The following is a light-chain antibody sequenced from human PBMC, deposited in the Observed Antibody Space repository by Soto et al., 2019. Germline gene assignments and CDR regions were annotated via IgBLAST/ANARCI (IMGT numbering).Light chain of an antibody. V-gene: IGKV3-20*01. CDR2: TAS. CDR3: QQYRSSPIT. CDR1: QTVSSSY. Sequence: EIVLTQSPGTLSLSPGERATLSCRASQTVSSSYLAWYQQKPGQAPRLLIYTASSRATGIPDRFSGSGSGTDFSLTISRLEPEDFAVYYCQQYRSSPITFGQGTHWRL. J-gene: IGKJ5*01.